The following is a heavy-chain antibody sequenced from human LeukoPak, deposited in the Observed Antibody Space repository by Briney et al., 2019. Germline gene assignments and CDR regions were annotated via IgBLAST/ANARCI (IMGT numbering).Heavy chain of an antibody. CDR3: ARGSPPRVYYDRSGYYSYYFDY. D-gene: IGHD3-22*01. CDR1: GCKFTNYG. Sequence: ASVKVTCKASGCKFTNYGISWVRQAPGQGLEWMGWISPYNGNTIYAQKLQGRVTMTTDTSTSTAYMELRSLRPDDTAVYYCARGSPPRVYYDRSGYYSYYFDYWGQGTLVTVSS. V-gene: IGHV1-18*01. CDR2: ISPYNGNT. J-gene: IGHJ4*02.